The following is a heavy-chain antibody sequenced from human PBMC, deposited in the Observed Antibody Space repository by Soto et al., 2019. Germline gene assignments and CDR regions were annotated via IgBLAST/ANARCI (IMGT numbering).Heavy chain of an antibody. CDR3: ARDGDILTGYYRVYYYYGMDV. V-gene: IGHV1-69*06. Sequence: QVQLVQSGAEVKKPGSSVKVSCKASGGTFSSYAISWVRQAPGQGLEWMGGIIPIFGTANYAQKFQGRVTITADKSSSIAYMELSSLRSEDTAVYYCARDGDILTGYYRVYYYYGMDVWGQGPTVTVSS. J-gene: IGHJ6*02. D-gene: IGHD3-9*01. CDR2: IIPIFGTA. CDR1: GGTFSSYA.